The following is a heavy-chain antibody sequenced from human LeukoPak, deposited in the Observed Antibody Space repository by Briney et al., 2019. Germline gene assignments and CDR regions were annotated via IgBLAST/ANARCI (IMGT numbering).Heavy chain of an antibody. CDR1: GGSISSGGYS. J-gene: IGHJ5*02. Sequence: IPSETLSLTCAVSGGSISSGGYSWSWIRQPPGKGLEWIGYIYHSGSTYYNPSLKSRVTISVDRSKNQFSLKLSSVTAADTAVYYCAREMAAAGRFDPWGQGTLVTVSS. CDR2: IYHSGST. CDR3: AREMAAAGRFDP. V-gene: IGHV4-30-2*01. D-gene: IGHD6-13*01.